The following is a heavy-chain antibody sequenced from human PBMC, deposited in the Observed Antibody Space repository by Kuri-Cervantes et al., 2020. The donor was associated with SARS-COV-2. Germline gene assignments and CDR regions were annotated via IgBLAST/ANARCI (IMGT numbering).Heavy chain of an antibody. Sequence: GGSLRLSCAASGFNFSRTDMHWVRQAPGKGLEWVAFISYDGKNKKCTASGKGRFTISRDNSQNTLYLHTKSLRSEDTAIYYCAKDRVGVQDFWGQGTLVTVSS. V-gene: IGHV3-30*18. CDR3: AKDRVGVQDF. CDR2: ISYDGKNK. CDR1: GFNFSRTD. J-gene: IGHJ4*02. D-gene: IGHD2-21*01.